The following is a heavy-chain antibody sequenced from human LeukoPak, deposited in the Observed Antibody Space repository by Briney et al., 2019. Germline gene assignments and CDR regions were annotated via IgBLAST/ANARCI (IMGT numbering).Heavy chain of an antibody. J-gene: IGHJ6*03. D-gene: IGHD3-10*01. V-gene: IGHV1-69*13. CDR1: GGTFSSYA. Sequence: GASVKVSCKASGGTFSSYAISWVRQAPGQGLEWMGGIIPIFGTANYAQKFQGRVTITADESTSTAYMELSSLRSEDTAVYYCARVVRGVDTYYYYYYYMDVWGKGTTVTVSS. CDR3: ARVVRGVDTYYYYYYYMDV. CDR2: IIPIFGTA.